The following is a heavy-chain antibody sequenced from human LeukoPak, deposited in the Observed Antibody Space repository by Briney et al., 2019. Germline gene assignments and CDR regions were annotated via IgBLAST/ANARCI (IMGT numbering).Heavy chain of an antibody. Sequence: GGSLRLSCAASGFTFSSYEMNWVRQAPGKGLEWVSFITGSDYKYYADSVKGRVSISRDNAKNSLYLQMNSLGAEDTAVYYCARLAAGTGYFDYWGQGALVTVSS. CDR1: GFTFSSYE. V-gene: IGHV3-21*01. CDR2: ITGSDYK. CDR3: ARLAAGTGYFDY. J-gene: IGHJ4*02. D-gene: IGHD1/OR15-1a*01.